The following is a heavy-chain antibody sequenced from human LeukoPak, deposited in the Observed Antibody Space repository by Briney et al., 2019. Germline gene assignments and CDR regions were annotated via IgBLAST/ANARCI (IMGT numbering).Heavy chain of an antibody. J-gene: IGHJ4*02. CDR2: ISAYNGNT. V-gene: IGHV1-18*04. Sequence: ASVKVSCKASGYTFTGYYMHWVRQAPGQGLEWMGWISAYNGNTNYAQKLQGRVTMTTDTSTSTAYMELRSLRSDDTAVYYCARDLGTEWGYDSSSFDYWGQGTPVTVSS. D-gene: IGHD3-22*01. CDR3: ARDLGTEWGYDSSSFDY. CDR1: GYTFTGYY.